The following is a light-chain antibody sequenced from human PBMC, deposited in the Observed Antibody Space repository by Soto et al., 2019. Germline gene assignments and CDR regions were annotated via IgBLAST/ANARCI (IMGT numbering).Light chain of an antibody. J-gene: IGKJ5*01. CDR2: GAS. CDR3: QQYGSSPPIT. V-gene: IGKV3-20*01. Sequence: EIVLTQSPVSLSLGAWEVASLACGCIQSVSSSYLAWYQQKPGQAPRLIIYGASSRATRIPDRFSGSGSGTAFPLTITRLEPEDFPVYYCQQYGSSPPITFGQGTRLEIK. CDR1: QSVSSSY.